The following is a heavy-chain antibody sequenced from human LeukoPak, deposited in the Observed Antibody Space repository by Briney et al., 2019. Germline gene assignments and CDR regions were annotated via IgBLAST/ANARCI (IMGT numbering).Heavy chain of an antibody. J-gene: IGHJ4*02. CDR3: ARQEEGPDY. Sequence: SETLSLTCTVSGGSISSYYWSWIRQPPGKGLEWIGSIYYSGSTYYNPSLKSRVTISVDTSKNQFSLKLSSVTAADTAVYYCARQEEGPDYWGQGTLVTVSS. V-gene: IGHV4-39*01. CDR1: GGSISSYY. CDR2: IYYSGST.